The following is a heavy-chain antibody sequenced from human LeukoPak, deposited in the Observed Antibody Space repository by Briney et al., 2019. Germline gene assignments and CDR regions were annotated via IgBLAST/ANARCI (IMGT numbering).Heavy chain of an antibody. CDR3: ARDSDATAGRGLDY. CDR2: IYSSRST. J-gene: IGHJ4*02. D-gene: IGHD6-13*01. Sequence: GGSLRLSCVVSGFTVSSNYMSWVRQAPGKGLGWVSVIYSSRSTYYADSVKGRFTISRDDSKNTVYLQMDSLRVDDTALYYCARDSDATAGRGLDYWGQGTLVTVSS. V-gene: IGHV3-53*01. CDR1: GFTVSSNY.